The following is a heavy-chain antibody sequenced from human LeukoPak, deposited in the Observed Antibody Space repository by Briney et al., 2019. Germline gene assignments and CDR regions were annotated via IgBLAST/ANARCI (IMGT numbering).Heavy chain of an antibody. D-gene: IGHD3-10*01. CDR3: TRDPNQRFGELSTSYYYYGMDV. CDR1: GFTFGGYA. J-gene: IGHJ6*04. V-gene: IGHV3-49*04. Sequence: PGRSLRLSCTASGFTFGGYAMSWVRQAPGKGLEWVGFIRSKAYGGTTEYAASVKGRFTISRDDSKSIAYLQMNSLKTEDTAVYYCTRDPNQRFGELSTSYYYYGMDVWGKGTTVTVSS. CDR2: IRSKAYGGTT.